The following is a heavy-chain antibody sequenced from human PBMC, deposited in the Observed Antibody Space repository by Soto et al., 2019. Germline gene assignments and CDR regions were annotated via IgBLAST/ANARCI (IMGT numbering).Heavy chain of an antibody. Sequence: PGGSLRLSCAASGFTFTRYSMNWVRQAPGKGLEWVSSISSTTNYIYYGDSMKGRFTISRDNAKNSLYLEMNSLRAEDTAVYYGARESEDLTSNFDYWGQGTLVTAPQ. CDR2: ISSTTNYI. CDR3: ARESEDLTSNFDY. J-gene: IGHJ4*02. V-gene: IGHV3-21*06. CDR1: GFTFTRYS.